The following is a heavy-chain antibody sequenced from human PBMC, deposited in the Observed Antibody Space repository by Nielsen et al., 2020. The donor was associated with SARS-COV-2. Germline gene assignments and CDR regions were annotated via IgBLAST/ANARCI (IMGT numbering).Heavy chain of an antibody. V-gene: IGHV3-21*01. CDR1: GFTFSSYA. CDR3: ARERGGLDIYYYYYYMDV. Sequence: GGSLRLSCAASGFTFSSYAMSWVRQAPGKGLEWVSSISSSSSYIYYADSVKGRFTISRDNAKNSLYLQMNSLRAEDTAVYYCARERGGLDIYYYYYYMDVWGKGTTVTVSS. CDR2: ISSSSSYI. D-gene: IGHD2-15*01. J-gene: IGHJ6*03.